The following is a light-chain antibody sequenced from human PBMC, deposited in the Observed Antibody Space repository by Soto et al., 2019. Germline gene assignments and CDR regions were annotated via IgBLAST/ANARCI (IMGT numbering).Light chain of an antibody. CDR2: DVS. CDR1: SSDVGGYNY. CDR3: SSFTSTSTQV. Sequence: QSALTQPRSVSGSPGQSVTISCTGTSSDVGGYNYVSWYQQHPGKAPKLMIYDVSKRPSGVPDRFSGSKSGNTASLTISGLQAEDEGDYYCSSFTSTSTQVFGGGTKLTVL. J-gene: IGLJ2*01. V-gene: IGLV2-11*01.